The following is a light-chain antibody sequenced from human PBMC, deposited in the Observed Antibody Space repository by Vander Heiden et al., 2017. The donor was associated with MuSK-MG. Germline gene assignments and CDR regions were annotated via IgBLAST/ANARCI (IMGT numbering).Light chain of an antibody. V-gene: IGKV3-15*01. CDR3: QQYNKWPRYT. CDR1: QSVRSN. Sequence: EIVMTQSPATLSVSPGERATLSCRASQSVRSNLAWYQQKPGQAPRLLIYGASTRATGIPARFSGSGSGTEFTLTINSLQSEDVAVYYCQQYNKWPRYTFGQGTKLEIK. J-gene: IGKJ2*01. CDR2: GAS.